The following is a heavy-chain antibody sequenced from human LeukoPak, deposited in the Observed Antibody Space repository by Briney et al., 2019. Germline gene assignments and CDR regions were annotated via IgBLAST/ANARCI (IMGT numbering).Heavy chain of an antibody. CDR3: ARGEGVVVPAAPVDY. D-gene: IGHD2-2*01. CDR2: INPNSGGT. V-gene: IGHV1-2*02. J-gene: IGHJ4*02. Sequence: GASVKVSCKASGYTFTSYGISWVRQAPGQGLEWMGWINPNSGGTNYAQKFQGRVTMTRDTSISTAYMELSRLRSDDTAVYYCARGEGVVVPAAPVDYWGQGTLVTVSS. CDR1: GYTFTSYG.